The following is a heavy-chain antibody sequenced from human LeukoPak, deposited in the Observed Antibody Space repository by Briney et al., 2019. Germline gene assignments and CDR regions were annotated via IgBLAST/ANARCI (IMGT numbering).Heavy chain of an antibody. CDR3: TRTYSSSSNYYYYYMDV. CDR2: IRSKANSYAT. V-gene: IGHV3-73*01. CDR1: GFTFSGSA. D-gene: IGHD6-6*01. J-gene: IGHJ6*03. Sequence: GGSLRLSCAASGFTFSGSAMHWVRQASGKGLEWVGRIRSKANSYATAYAASVKGRFTISRDDSKNTAYLQMNSLKTEDTAVYYCTRTYSSSSNYYYYYMDVWGKGTTVTVSS.